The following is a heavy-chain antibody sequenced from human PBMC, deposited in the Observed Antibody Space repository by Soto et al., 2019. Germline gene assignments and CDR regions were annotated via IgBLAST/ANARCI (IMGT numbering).Heavy chain of an antibody. J-gene: IGHJ5*02. Sequence: ASVKVSCKAPGDTFTSYYMHWVRQARGXGLEWMGVINPNGGSTSFAQKFQGRVTMTRDTSTSTVSMELRGLTSEDTAVYSCALSSVGGYGLNIEGTNWXXPWG. V-gene: IGHV1-46*01. D-gene: IGHD1-26*01. CDR3: ALSSVGGYGLNIEGTNWXXP. CDR2: INPNGGST. CDR1: GDTFTSYY.